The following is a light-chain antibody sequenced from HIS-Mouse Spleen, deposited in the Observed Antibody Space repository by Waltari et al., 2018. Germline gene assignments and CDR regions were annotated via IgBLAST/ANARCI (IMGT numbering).Light chain of an antibody. CDR1: QGISSN. Sequence: DIQLTQSPSFLSASVVARVTIPCRASQGISSNLAWYQQKPGKAPKLLLYAASTLESGVPSRFSGSGSGTEFTLTISSLQPEDFATYYCQQLNSYPPTFGQGTKVEIK. CDR3: QQLNSYPPT. J-gene: IGKJ1*01. CDR2: AAS. V-gene: IGKV1-9*01.